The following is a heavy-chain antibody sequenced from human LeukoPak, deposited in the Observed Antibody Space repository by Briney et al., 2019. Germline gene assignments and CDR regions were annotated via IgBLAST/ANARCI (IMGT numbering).Heavy chain of an antibody. Sequence: PGGSLRLSCEASGFTFSDYYMSWIRQGPGKGLEWISYISSGGGTIYYADSVKGRFTISRDNAKKSLYLQMNDLRAEDTAMYYRARPRVEYNTSSEDYWGQGTQVIVSS. CDR3: ARPRVEYNTSSEDY. V-gene: IGHV3-11*04. CDR1: GFTFSDYY. J-gene: IGHJ4*02. CDR2: ISSGGGTI. D-gene: IGHD6-6*01.